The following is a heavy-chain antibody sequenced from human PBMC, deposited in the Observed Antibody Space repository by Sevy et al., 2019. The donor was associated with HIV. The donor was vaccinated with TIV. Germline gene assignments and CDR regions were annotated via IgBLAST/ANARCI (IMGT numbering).Heavy chain of an antibody. Sequence: SGPTLVNPTETLTLTCTFSGFSFTDTGVGVGWIRQPPGKAPEWLALIYWIDDQRSRPSLKNRLIITKDTSKNQVVLTMTNKDPVDTASYSSALRGGVHFYDSSGYYTRAGYFHLWGQGTLVTVSS. CDR1: GFSFTDTGVG. CDR3: ALRGGVHFYDSSGYYTRAGYFHL. V-gene: IGHV2-5*01. D-gene: IGHD3-22*01. CDR2: IYWIDDQ. J-gene: IGHJ1*01.